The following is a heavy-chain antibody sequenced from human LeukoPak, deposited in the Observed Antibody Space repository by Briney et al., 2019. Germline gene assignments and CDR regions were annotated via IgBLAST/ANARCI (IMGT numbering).Heavy chain of an antibody. CDR2: IYHSGST. V-gene: IGHV4-4*02. CDR1: GGSISSSNW. D-gene: IGHD5-18*01. J-gene: IGHJ4*02. CDR3: ARLGYGYGRRAFDY. Sequence: PSETLSLTCAVSGGSISSSNWWSWVRQPPGKGLEWIGEIYHSGSTNYNPSLKSRVTISVDKSKNQFSLKLSSVTAADTAVYYCARLGYGYGRRAFDYWGQGTLVTVSS.